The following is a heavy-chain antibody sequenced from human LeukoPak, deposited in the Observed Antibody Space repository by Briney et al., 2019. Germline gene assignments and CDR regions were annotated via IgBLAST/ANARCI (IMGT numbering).Heavy chain of an antibody. J-gene: IGHJ4*02. Sequence: GESLKISCKGSGYSFTSYWIGWVRQMPGKGLEWMGIIYPGDSDTRYSPSFQGQVTISADQSISTAYLQWSSLKASDTAMYYCARRYCSGCSFYPMIDYRGQGTLVTVSS. V-gene: IGHV5-51*01. D-gene: IGHD2-15*01. CDR3: ARRYCSGCSFYPMIDY. CDR2: IYPGDSDT. CDR1: GYSFTSYW.